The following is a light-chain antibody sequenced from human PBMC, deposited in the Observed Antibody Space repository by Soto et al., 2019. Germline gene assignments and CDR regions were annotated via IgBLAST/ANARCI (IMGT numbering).Light chain of an antibody. V-gene: IGKV3-15*01. CDR2: GAS. CDR1: QSLTSY. Sequence: EIVMTQSPATLSVSPGERAALSCRASQSLTSYLAWFQQKPGQAPSLLIYGASTRATGIPDRFSGSGSGTEFTLTINSLQSEDFAVYFCQQYYSWPLTCGGGTKVEIK. CDR3: QQYYSWPLT. J-gene: IGKJ4*01.